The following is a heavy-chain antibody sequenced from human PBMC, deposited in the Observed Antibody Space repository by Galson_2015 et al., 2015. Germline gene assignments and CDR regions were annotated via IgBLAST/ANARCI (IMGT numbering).Heavy chain of an antibody. V-gene: IGHV3-21*01. CDR3: ARIGGGGSTDY. Sequence: ALRLSCAASGFTFSSYTMNWVRQAPGKGLEWVSSISGSSSYIYYDDSVKGRFTISRDNANNSLYLQMNSLRVEDTAVYYRARIGGGGSTDYWGQGTLVTVSS. CDR2: ISGSSSYI. D-gene: IGHD2-15*01. CDR1: GFTFSSYT. J-gene: IGHJ4*02.